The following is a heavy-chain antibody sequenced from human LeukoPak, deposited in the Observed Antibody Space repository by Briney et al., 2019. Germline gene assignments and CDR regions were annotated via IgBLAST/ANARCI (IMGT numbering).Heavy chain of an antibody. Sequence: PGGSLRLSCAASGFTFDGYAMHWVRQAPGKGLEWVALIGWNGDPIYYADSVRGRFTISRDNTKRSLYLQMDSLRVEDTAFYYCATSSIRGALFDYWGQGTLVSVSS. CDR2: IGWNGDPI. CDR1: GFTFDGYA. CDR3: ATSSIRGALFDY. V-gene: IGHV3-43D*03. D-gene: IGHD1-26*01. J-gene: IGHJ4*02.